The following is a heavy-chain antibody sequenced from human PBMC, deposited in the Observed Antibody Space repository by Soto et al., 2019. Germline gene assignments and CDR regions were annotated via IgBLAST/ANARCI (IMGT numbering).Heavy chain of an antibody. CDR2: VSVDPGNT. CDR1: GFTLSSYP. J-gene: IGHJ4*02. D-gene: IGHD1-26*01. V-gene: IGHV3-23*01. Sequence: GGSLRLSCTASGFTLSSYPMSWVRQTPGKGLQWVASVSVDPGNTYYADSVKGRFTISRDNSKNTLYLQMNSLRAEDTAVYYCARDHPVGGSLDYWGQGTLVTVSS. CDR3: ARDHPVGGSLDY.